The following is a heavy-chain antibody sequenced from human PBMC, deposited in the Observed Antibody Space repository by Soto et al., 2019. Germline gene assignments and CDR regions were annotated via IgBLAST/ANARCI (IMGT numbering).Heavy chain of an antibody. D-gene: IGHD4-17*01. V-gene: IGHV3-30*03. CDR3: ARPRSGPTVVLD. J-gene: IGHJ4*02. CDR2: ISYDGSNK. Sequence: QVQLVESGGGVVQPGRSLRLSCAASGFTFSSYGMHWVRQAPGKGLEWVAVISYDGSNKYYADSVKGRFTISRDNSKNTLYLQMNSLRAEDTAVYYCARPRSGPTVVLDWGQGTLVTVSS. CDR1: GFTFSSYG.